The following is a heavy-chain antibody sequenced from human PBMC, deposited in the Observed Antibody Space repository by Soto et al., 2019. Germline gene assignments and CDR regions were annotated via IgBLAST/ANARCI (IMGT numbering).Heavy chain of an antibody. D-gene: IGHD2-2*01. CDR2: ISGGGTPP. Sequence: EVQLLESGGNLVQPGGSLRLSCAASGFTFSNYGMNWVRQAPGKGLEWVSAISGGGTPPHYADSVKGRFTISRDNSKNTLYLQMNSLIADDTALYYCAKSGIVATMRTFSWFDSLGHGTLVTVSS. J-gene: IGHJ5*01. CDR3: AKSGIVATMRTFSWFDS. CDR1: GFTFSNYG. V-gene: IGHV3-23*01.